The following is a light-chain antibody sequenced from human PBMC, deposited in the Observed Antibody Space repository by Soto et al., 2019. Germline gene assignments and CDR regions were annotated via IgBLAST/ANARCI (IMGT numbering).Light chain of an antibody. CDR3: CSYAGSYTLGV. J-gene: IGLJ3*02. CDR1: SSDVGGYNY. CDR2: DVS. Sequence: QSALTQPRSVSGSPGQSVTISCTGTSSDVGGYNYVSWYQQHPGKAPKLMIYDVSKRPSAVPDRFSGSKSGNTASLTISGLQAEDEADYYCCSYAGSYTLGVFGGGTKLTVL. V-gene: IGLV2-11*01.